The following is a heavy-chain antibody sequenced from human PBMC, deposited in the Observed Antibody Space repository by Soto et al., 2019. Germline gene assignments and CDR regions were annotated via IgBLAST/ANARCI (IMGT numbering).Heavy chain of an antibody. CDR3: ARGNYFGSGTYYDY. V-gene: IGHV3-21*01. CDR1: GFMFSNYT. J-gene: IGHJ4*02. D-gene: IGHD3-10*01. Sequence: LRLSCAASGFMFSNYTMNWVRQAPGKGLEWVSCISGGSTYKYYADSVKGRLTISRDNAKNSLYLQMNSLRTEDTAVYYCARGNYFGSGTYYDYWGQGTLVTVSS. CDR2: ISGGSTYK.